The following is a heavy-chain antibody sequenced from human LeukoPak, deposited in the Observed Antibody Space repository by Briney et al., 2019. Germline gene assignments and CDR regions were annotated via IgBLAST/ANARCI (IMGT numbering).Heavy chain of an antibody. CDR2: IYSGGST. V-gene: IGHV3-66*01. CDR1: GFTVSSNY. D-gene: IGHD2-15*01. Sequence: SGGSLRLSCAASGFTVSSNYMSWVRQAPGKGLEWVSVIYSGGSTYYADSVKGRFTISRDNSKNTLYLQMNSLRAEDTAVYYCARAGSPTGSDYWGQGTLVTVSS. J-gene: IGHJ4*02. CDR3: ARAGSPTGSDY.